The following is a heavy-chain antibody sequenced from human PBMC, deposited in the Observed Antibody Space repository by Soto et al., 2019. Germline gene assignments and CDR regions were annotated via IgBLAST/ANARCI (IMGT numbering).Heavy chain of an antibody. CDR3: ARGDSGRSAFDI. D-gene: IGHD3-10*01. CDR2: ISYDGSNK. Sequence: QVQLVESGGGVVQPGRSLRLSCAASGFTFSSYAMHWVRQAPGKGLEWVAVISYDGSNKYYADSVKGRFTISRDNSKNTLYLHMNSLRAEDTAVYYCARGDSGRSAFDIWGQGTMVTVSS. CDR1: GFTFSSYA. V-gene: IGHV3-30-3*01. J-gene: IGHJ3*02.